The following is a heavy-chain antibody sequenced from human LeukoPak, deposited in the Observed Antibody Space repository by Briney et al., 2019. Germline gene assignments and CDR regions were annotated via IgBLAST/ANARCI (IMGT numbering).Heavy chain of an antibody. Sequence: ASVKVSCKASGYTFTGYYMHWVRQAPGQGLEWMGWSNPNSGGTNYAQKFQGRVTMTRDTSISTAYMELSRLRSDDTAVYYCARTVYSSGSDSFDYWGQGTLVTVSS. V-gene: IGHV1-2*02. J-gene: IGHJ4*02. D-gene: IGHD6-19*01. CDR2: SNPNSGGT. CDR3: ARTVYSSGSDSFDY. CDR1: GYTFTGYY.